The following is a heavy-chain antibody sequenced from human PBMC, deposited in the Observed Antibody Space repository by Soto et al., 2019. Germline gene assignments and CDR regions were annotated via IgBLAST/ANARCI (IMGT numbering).Heavy chain of an antibody. CDR1: GGSISSYY. J-gene: IGHJ1*01. CDR3: ARDRGGGYCSGGSCYSGEYFQH. V-gene: IGHV4-59*01. Sequence: PSETLSLTCTVSGGSISSYYWSWIRQPPGKGLEWIGSIYYSGSTNYNPSLKSRVTISVDTSKNQISLQLRSVTAGDTAVYYWARDRGGGYCSGGSCYSGEYFQHWGQGTRVTVS. CDR2: IYYSGST. D-gene: IGHD2-15*01.